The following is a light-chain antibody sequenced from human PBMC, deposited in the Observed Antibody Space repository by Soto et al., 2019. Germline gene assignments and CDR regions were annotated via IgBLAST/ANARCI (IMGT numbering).Light chain of an antibody. J-gene: IGKJ5*01. CDR1: QDISNY. CDR3: QQTYSSPIT. V-gene: IGKV1-39*01. CDR2: AAS. Sequence: DIQMTQSPSSLSASVGDRVTITCEASQDISNYLNWYQQKPGKAPKLLISAASILQSGVPSRFSGSGSGTDFTLTISNLQPEDFAGYYCQQTYSSPITFGHVTRLEIK.